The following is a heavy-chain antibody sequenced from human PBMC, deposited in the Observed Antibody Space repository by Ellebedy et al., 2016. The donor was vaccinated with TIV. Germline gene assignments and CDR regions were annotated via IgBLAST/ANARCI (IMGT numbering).Heavy chain of an antibody. D-gene: IGHD1-26*01. Sequence: SGPTLVKPTQTLTLTCTFSGFSLSTSGMRVSWIRQPPGKALEWLARIDWDDDKFYSTSLKTRLTISKDTSKNQVVLTMTNMDPVDTATYYCARMGFGVGARGFDPWGQGTLVTVSS. CDR2: IDWDDDK. J-gene: IGHJ5*02. CDR3: ARMGFGVGARGFDP. CDR1: GFSLSTSGMR. V-gene: IGHV2-70*04.